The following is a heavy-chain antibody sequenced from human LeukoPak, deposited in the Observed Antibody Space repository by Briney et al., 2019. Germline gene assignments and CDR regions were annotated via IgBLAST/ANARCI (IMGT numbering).Heavy chain of an antibody. CDR1: GGSISSNNW. J-gene: IGHJ4*02. CDR3: ARVNINNWHSCDY. V-gene: IGHV4-4*02. D-gene: IGHD1-1*01. CDR2: IYHSGSP. Sequence: PSGTLSLTCAVSGGSISSNNWWGWVRQPPGKGLEWIGEIYHSGSPNYNPSLKSRVTISVDKSRNHFSLNPSSVTAADTAVYYCARVNINNWHSCDYWGQGTLVTVSS.